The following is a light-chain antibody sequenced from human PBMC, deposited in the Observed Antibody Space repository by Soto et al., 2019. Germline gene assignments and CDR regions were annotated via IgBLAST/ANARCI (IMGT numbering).Light chain of an antibody. CDR1: QIVSSNY. J-gene: IGKJ4*01. Sequence: EVVLTQSPASLSLSPGERATLSCGASQIVSSNYLAWYQQKPGLAPRLLIYDASTRATGVPDRFRGCGSGTDFTLTINRLEPEDSAVYYCQQYGDSPRGTFGGRTKVEIK. CDR3: QQYGDSPRGT. V-gene: IGKV3D-20*01. CDR2: DAS.